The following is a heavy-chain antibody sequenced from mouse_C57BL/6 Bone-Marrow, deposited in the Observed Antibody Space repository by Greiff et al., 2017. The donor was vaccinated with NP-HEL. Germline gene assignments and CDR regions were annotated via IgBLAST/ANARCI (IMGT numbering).Heavy chain of an antibody. CDR2: ISSGGSYT. Sequence: EVQRVESGGDLVKPGGSLKLSCAASGFTFSSYGMSWVRQTPDKRLEWVATISSGGSYTYYPDSVKGRFTISRDNAKNTLYLQMSSLKSEYTAMYYCASPYAYDFAWFAYWGQGTLVTVSA. J-gene: IGHJ3*01. CDR1: GFTFSSYG. CDR3: ASPYAYDFAWFAY. D-gene: IGHD2-2*01. V-gene: IGHV5-6*01.